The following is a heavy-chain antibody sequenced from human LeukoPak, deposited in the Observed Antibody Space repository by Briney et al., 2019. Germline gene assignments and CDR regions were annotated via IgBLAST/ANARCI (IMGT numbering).Heavy chain of an antibody. CDR2: IHHSGST. V-gene: IGHV4-34*01. CDR3: ARGPRGVGEMKTYYFDQ. Sequence: SETLSLTCAVYGGSFSGYYWSWIRQPPGKGLEWIGEIHHSGSTNYNPSLKSRVAISVDTSKNQFSLKLSSVTAADTAVYYCARGPRGVGEMKTYYFDQWGQGTLVTVSS. D-gene: IGHD3-16*01. J-gene: IGHJ4*02. CDR1: GGSFSGYY.